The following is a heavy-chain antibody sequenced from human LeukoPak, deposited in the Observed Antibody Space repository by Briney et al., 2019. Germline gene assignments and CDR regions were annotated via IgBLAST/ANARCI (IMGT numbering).Heavy chain of an antibody. J-gene: IGHJ3*02. D-gene: IGHD2-15*01. CDR1: GGSISSGSYF. CDR2: IHTSGTT. CDR3: ARGGGYDAFDI. Sequence: PSETLSLTCSVSGGSISSGSYFWSCIRQPAGQGLEWIGRIHTSGTTNYNPSLKRRVIISLDKSNNQFSLNLSSVTASDTAVYYCARGGGYDAFDIWGQGTMVTVSS. V-gene: IGHV4-61*02.